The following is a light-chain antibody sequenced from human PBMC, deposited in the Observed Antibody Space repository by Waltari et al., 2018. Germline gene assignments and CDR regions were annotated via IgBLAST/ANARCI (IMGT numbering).Light chain of an antibody. CDR3: GTWDDSLKAGV. CDR2: DND. V-gene: IGLV1-51*01. J-gene: IGLJ3*02. CDR1: TSNIGSRS. Sequence: QSVLTQPPSVSAAPGQTVTISCSGSTSNIGSRSVSWYQRLPGAAPKLLIYDNDKRPSGIPDRFSGSKSGTSATLGITGLQTGDEADYYCGTWDDSLKAGVFGGGTKLTV.